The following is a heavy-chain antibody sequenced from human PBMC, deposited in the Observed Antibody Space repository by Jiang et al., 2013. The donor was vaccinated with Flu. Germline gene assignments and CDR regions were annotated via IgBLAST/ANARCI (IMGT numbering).Heavy chain of an antibody. Sequence: LLKPSETLSLTCTVSGGSISSYYWSWIRQPPGKGLEWIGYIYYSGSTNYNPSLKSRVTISVDTSKNQFSLKLSSVTAADTAVYYCARGRYGSGSYPHYYYGMDVWGKGTTVTVSS. CDR3: ARGRYGSGSYPHYYYGMDV. D-gene: IGHD3-10*01. V-gene: IGHV4-59*01. CDR2: IYYSGST. J-gene: IGHJ6*04. CDR1: GGSISSYY.